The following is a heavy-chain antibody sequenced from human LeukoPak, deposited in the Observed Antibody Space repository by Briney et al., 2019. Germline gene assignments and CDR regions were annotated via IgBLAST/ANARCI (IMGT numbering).Heavy chain of an antibody. CDR2: ISGSGGST. CDR3: AKVRAMSGSYNWFDP. V-gene: IGHV3-23*01. J-gene: IGHJ5*02. D-gene: IGHD1-26*01. CDR1: GFTFSSYA. Sequence: GGSLRLSCAASGFTFSSYAMSWVRQAPGKGLEWVSAISGSGGSTYYADSVKGRFTISRDNSKNTLYLQMNSLRAEDTAVYYCAKVRAMSGSYNWFDPWGQGTLVTVSS.